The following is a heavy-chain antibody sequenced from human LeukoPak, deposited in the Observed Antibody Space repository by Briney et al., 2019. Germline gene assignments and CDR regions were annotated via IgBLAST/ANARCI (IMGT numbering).Heavy chain of an antibody. CDR1: GYTFTNYY. CDR3: ARRGTPPSAYCGGDCSRADY. J-gene: IGHJ4*02. Sequence: GASVKVSCKASGYTFTNYYMHWVRQAPGQGLEWMVIINPSGGSTSSAQKFQGRVTMTRDTSTNTVYMELSSLRSEDTAVYYCARRGTPPSAYCGGDCSRADYWGQGTLVTVSS. CDR2: INPSGGST. V-gene: IGHV1-46*01. D-gene: IGHD2-21*01.